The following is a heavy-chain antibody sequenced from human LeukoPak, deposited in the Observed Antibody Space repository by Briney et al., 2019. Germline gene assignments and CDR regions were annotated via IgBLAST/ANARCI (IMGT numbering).Heavy chain of an antibody. D-gene: IGHD3-22*01. V-gene: IGHV4-59*02. CDR3: ARLVRWAYYDSSGFFDY. CDR2: IYYTGT. Sequence: SETLSLTCTVSGGSVTDYYWSWIRQSPGKGLEWIGYIYYTGTSYNPSLKSRVTISADTSKNQFSRKLISVTAADTALYYCARLVRWAYYDSSGFFDYWGQGTLVTVSS. J-gene: IGHJ4*02. CDR1: GGSVTDYY.